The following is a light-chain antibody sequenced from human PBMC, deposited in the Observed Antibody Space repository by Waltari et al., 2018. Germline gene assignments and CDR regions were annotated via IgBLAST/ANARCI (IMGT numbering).Light chain of an antibody. Sequence: IQLTQSPSSLSASVGDRVTITCRASQGISSFLAWYQQKPGKAPKVLIYAASTLQSGVPSRFSGSGSGTDFTLTISRLEPDDFAVYYCQQYGSSVMYTFGQGTKLEIK. CDR2: AAS. V-gene: IGKV1-9*01. CDR1: QGISSF. CDR3: QQYGSSVMYT. J-gene: IGKJ2*01.